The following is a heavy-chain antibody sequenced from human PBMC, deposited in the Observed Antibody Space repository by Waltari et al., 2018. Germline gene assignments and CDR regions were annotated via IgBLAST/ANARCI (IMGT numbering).Heavy chain of an antibody. CDR3: ARRGDWLPLDAFDI. CDR1: GGSISRSAYY. CDR2: IYPSGDT. D-gene: IGHD2-15*01. Sequence: LQLQESGPGLVKSSETLSLTCAVSGGSISRSAYYWVWLRQPPGKELEWIGSIYPSGDTYYHASLESRVRVSVDRSSNHFSMTLSSVTAADTAVYYCARRGDWLPLDAFDIWGQGTVVTVSS. J-gene: IGHJ3*02. V-gene: IGHV4-39*02.